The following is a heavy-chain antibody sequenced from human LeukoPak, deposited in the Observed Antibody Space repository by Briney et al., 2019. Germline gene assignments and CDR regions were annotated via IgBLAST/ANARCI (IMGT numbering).Heavy chain of an antibody. CDR1: GFTVSSNY. D-gene: IGHD6-19*01. CDR3: ARDGRAVAPYYYYGMDV. Sequence: GGSLRLSCAASGFTVSSNYMSWVRQAPGKGLEWVLVIYSGGSTYYADSVKGRFTISRDNSKNTLYLQMNSLRAEDTAVYYCARDGRAVAPYYYYGMDVWGQGTTVTVSS. CDR2: IYSGGST. J-gene: IGHJ6*02. V-gene: IGHV3-53*01.